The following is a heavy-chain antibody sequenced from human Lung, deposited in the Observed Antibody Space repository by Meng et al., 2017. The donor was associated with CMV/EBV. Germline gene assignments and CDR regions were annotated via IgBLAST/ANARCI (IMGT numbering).Heavy chain of an antibody. CDR1: GGTVSSYA. CDR2: IIPIFGPA. D-gene: IGHD1-7*01. CDR3: AGAHTGSTRFFHYDMDV. Sequence: SVXVSCKASGGTVSSYAISWVRQAPGQGLEWMGGIIPIFGPANSAEKFQGSLTIATDESTSTAYMELSGLTSEDTAIYYCAGAHTGSTRFFHYDMDVWGQGXTVTVSS. V-gene: IGHV1-69*05. J-gene: IGHJ6*02.